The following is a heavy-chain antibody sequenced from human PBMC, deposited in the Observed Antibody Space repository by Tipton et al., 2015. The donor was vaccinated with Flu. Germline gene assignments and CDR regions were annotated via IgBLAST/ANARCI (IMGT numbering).Heavy chain of an antibody. CDR2: IGLYYDVSP. CDR1: GFTFSAYW. Sequence: SLRLSCAASGFTFSAYWIHWVRQTPGKGLVWASRIGLYYDVSPTYADSVRGRFTISRDSAKNMLYLQMNSLRVDDTAVYYCARGGLNHALDVWGPGTAVTVSS. CDR3: ARGGLNHALDV. V-gene: IGHV3-74*01. J-gene: IGHJ6*02.